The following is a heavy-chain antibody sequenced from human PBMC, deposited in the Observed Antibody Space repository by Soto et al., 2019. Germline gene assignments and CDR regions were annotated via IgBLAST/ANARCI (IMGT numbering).Heavy chain of an antibody. CDR3: ASVVGNNYSDP. D-gene: IGHD2-15*01. V-gene: IGHV4-59*01. CDR2: IYYTGST. CDR1: GGSISGYY. J-gene: IGHJ5*02. Sequence: SETLSLTCTVSGGSISGYYWSWIRQPPGKGLEWIGYIYYTGSTYYNPSLKSRVTISLDTSRNQFSLKLTSVTAADTAVYYCASVVGNNYSDPWGKETLVTVSS.